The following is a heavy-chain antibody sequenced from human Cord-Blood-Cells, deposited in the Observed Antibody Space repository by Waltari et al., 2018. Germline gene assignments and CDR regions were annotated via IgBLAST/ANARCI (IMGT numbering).Heavy chain of an antibody. J-gene: IGHJ4*02. Sequence: QVQLQQWGAGLLKPSETLSLTCAVYGGSFSGYYWSWFRQTPGKGLEWIGEINHSGSTNYNPSLKVRFTISVDTSNNQFSLKLSSVTAADTAVYYCARGRQLGNFDYWGQGTLVTVSS. D-gene: IGHD1-1*01. CDR3: ARGRQLGNFDY. CDR2: INHSGST. CDR1: GGSFSGYY. V-gene: IGHV4-34*01.